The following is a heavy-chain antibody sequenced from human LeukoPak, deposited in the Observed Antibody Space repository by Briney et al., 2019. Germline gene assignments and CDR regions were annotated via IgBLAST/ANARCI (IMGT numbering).Heavy chain of an antibody. CDR1: GGSISSSSYY. CDR3: ARDVIAAPGTADY. D-gene: IGHD6-13*01. CDR2: IYYSGST. Sequence: SETLSLTCTVSGGSISSSSYYWDWIRQPPGQGLEWIGSIYYSGSTYYNPSLKSRVTMSVDTSQNQFSPKLSSVTAADTAVYYCARDVIAAPGTADYWGQGTLVTVSS. V-gene: IGHV4-39*07. J-gene: IGHJ4*02.